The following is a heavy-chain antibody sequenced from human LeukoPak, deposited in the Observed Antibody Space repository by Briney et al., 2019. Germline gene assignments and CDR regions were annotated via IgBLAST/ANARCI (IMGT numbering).Heavy chain of an antibody. J-gene: IGHJ4*02. D-gene: IGHD3-16*01. Sequence: WIRQPPGKGLEWMGIIYPFDSDTRYSPSFEGQVTISADKSISTAYLQWSSLKASDTAMYYCARPFSPTTSYGSWGQGTLVTVSS. V-gene: IGHV5-51*01. CDR2: IYPFDSDT. CDR3: ARPFSPTTSYGS.